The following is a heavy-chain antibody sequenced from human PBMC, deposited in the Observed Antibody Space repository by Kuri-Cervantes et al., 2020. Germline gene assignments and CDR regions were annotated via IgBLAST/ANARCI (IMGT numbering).Heavy chain of an antibody. J-gene: IGHJ3*02. Sequence: GESLKISCTASGFILSSYAMTWVRQAPGKGLEWVSTISRSGGTTYYADSVKGRFTISRDNSKNTLYLQMNSLRAEDTAVYYCAREFITIFDVWGNQGRRDAFDIWGQGTMVTVSS. V-gene: IGHV3-23*01. CDR1: GFILSSYA. CDR3: AREFITIFDVWGNQGRRDAFDI. CDR2: ISRSGGTT. D-gene: IGHD3-9*01.